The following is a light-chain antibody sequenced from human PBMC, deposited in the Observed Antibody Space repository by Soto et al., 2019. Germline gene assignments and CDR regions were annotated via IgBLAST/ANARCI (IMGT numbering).Light chain of an antibody. V-gene: IGKV1-5*01. CDR2: AAS. CDR3: QQYNGYSWT. Sequence: VQMTQSPSSLSASVEDRVTSTCRASQGIGTWLAWYQQKPGKGPNLLIYAASSLESGVPSRFSGSGSGTEFSLTITSLQPDDSAMYYCQQYNGYSWTFGRGTKVDIK. J-gene: IGKJ1*01. CDR1: QGIGTW.